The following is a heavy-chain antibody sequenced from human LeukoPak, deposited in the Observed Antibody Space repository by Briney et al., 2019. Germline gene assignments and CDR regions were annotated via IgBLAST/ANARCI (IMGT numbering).Heavy chain of an antibody. Sequence: GGSLRLSCAASGSTVSSNYMSWVRQAPGKGLEWVSNIYSGGNTYYADSVKGRFTISRDNSKNTLYLQMNSLRAEDTAVYYCARVPYSYGYWYFDYWGQGTLVTVSS. CDR1: GSTVSSNY. CDR2: IYSGGNT. D-gene: IGHD5-18*01. V-gene: IGHV3-53*01. J-gene: IGHJ4*02. CDR3: ARVPYSYGYWYFDY.